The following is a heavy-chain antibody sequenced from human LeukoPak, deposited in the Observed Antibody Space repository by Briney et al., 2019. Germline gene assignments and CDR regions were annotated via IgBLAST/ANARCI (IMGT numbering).Heavy chain of an antibody. J-gene: IGHJ4*02. CDR2: IGVSGGDT. CDR3: ANISGGIYYGGDF. D-gene: IGHD1-26*01. V-gene: IGHV3-23*01. Sequence: GGSLRLSCAASGFTFNTYGMSWVRQAPGKGLEWVSSIGVSGGDTYYADSVKGRFTISRDNSKYMLYMQMNSLRADDTALYYCANISGGIYYGGDFWGQGTLVTVSS. CDR1: GFTFNTYG.